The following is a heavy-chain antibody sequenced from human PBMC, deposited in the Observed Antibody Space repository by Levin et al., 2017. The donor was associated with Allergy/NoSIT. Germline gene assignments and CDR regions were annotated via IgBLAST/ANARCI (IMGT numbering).Heavy chain of an antibody. CDR1: GASISSAY. D-gene: IGHD6-13*01. V-gene: IGHV4-59*01. CDR2: IHYSGSS. Sequence: SETLSLTCLVSGASISSAYWSWVRQPPGKGLEWIAWIHYSGSSNYSPSLKSRVTISLDTSKNQFSLELTSVAAADADVYFCARGGASSKYFDLWGRGTLVSVSS. J-gene: IGHJ2*01. CDR3: ARGGASSKYFDL.